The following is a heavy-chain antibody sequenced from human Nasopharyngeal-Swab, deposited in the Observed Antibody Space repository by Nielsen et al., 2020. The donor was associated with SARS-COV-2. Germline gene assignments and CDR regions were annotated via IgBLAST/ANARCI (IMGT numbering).Heavy chain of an antibody. CDR2: ISYDESYE. J-gene: IGHJ6*02. Sequence: GGSLRLSCATSGFSFTSYAMHWVRQPPGKGLEWVALISYDESYEHYADSVKGRFTISRDNSKNTLYLQMNSLRAEDTAVYYCARDGLDYDFWSAYFMDVWGQGTTVTVSS. D-gene: IGHD3-3*01. CDR3: ARDGLDYDFWSAYFMDV. V-gene: IGHV3-30*03. CDR1: GFSFTSYA.